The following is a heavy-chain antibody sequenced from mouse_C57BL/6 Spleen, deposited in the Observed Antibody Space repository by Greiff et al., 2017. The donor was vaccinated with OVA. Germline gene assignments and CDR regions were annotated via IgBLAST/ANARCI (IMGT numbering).Heavy chain of an antibody. CDR2: IYPGSGST. V-gene: IGHV1-55*01. CDR1: GYTFTSYW. J-gene: IGHJ4*01. CDR3: ASTTVVATDAMDY. Sequence: QVQLQQPGAELVKPGASVKTSCKASGYTFTSYWITWVKQRPGQGLEWIGDIYPGSGSTNYNEKFKSKATLTVDTSSSTAYMQLSSLTSEDSAVYYCASTTVVATDAMDYWGQGTSVTVSA. D-gene: IGHD1-1*01.